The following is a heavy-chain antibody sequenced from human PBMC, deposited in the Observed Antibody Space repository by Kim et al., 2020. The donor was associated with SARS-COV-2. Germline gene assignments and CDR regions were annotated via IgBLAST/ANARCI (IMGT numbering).Heavy chain of an antibody. D-gene: IGHD6-19*01. CDR3: ASHSYSSGWLYY. J-gene: IGHJ4*02. V-gene: IGHV3-23*01. Sequence: YYADSVKGRFTISRDNSKNTLYLQMNSLRAEDTAVYYCASHSYSSGWLYYWGQGTLVTVSS.